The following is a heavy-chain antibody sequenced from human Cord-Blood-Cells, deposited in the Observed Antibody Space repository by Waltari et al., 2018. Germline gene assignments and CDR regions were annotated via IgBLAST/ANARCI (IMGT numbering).Heavy chain of an antibody. CDR2: IGYDGSNK. Sequence: QVQLVESGGGVVQPGRSLRLSCAASGFTFSSYGMHWVRQAPGKGLEGVAVIGYDGSNKYYADSVKGRFTISRDNSKNTLYLQMNSLRAEDTAVYYCARGDVLRYFDWLLHPDYWGQGTLVTVSS. V-gene: IGHV3-33*01. CDR3: ARGDVLRYFDWLLHPDY. D-gene: IGHD3-9*01. CDR1: GFTFSSYG. J-gene: IGHJ4*02.